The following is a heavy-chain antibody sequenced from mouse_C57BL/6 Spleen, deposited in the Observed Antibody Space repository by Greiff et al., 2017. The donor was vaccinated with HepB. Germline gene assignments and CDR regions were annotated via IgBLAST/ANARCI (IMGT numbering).Heavy chain of an antibody. CDR2: IYPGDGDT. CDR1: GYAFSSYW. CDR3: ARDRGYGYAMDY. Sequence: QVQLQQSGAELVKPGASVKISCKASGYAFSSYWMNWVKQRPGKGLEWIGQIYPGDGDTNYNGKFKGKATLTADKSSSTAYMQLSSLTYEDSAVYFCARDRGYGYAMDYWGQGTSVTVSS. J-gene: IGHJ4*01. V-gene: IGHV1-80*01. D-gene: IGHD2-2*01.